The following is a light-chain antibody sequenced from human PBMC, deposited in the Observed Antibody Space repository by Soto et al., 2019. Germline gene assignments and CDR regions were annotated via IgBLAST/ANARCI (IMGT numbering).Light chain of an antibody. CDR2: DVN. CDR1: NTDLGVYGY. Sequence: QSALAQPASVSGSFGQSITISCSGPNTDLGVYGYVSWYQHHPGKAPKLLIYDVNNRPSGIADRFSGSKSGYTASLTIAVLQAEDEADYFCFSNISVFVYVFGAGTKLTVL. CDR3: FSNISVFVYV. V-gene: IGLV2-14*01. J-gene: IGLJ1*01.